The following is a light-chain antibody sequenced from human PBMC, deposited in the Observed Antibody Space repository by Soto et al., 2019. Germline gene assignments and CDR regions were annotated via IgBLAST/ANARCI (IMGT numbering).Light chain of an antibody. J-gene: IGKJ5*01. CDR1: QNINNY. V-gene: IGKV1-33*01. CDR2: DAS. CDR3: QQYENLPT. Sequence: DFHMTQSPSSLSASVGYIFTITCQASQNINNYLNWYQQKPGRAPKLMIYDASNLEAGVTSRLRGSGSGTDFTFTISPLQPEDIATYYCQQYENLPTFGQGTRLE.